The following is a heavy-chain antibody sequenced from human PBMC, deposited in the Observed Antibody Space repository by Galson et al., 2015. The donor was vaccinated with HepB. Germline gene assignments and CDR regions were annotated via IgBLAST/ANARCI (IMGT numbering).Heavy chain of an antibody. CDR1: GFTFSSHA. Sequence: SLRLSCAVSGFTFSSHAMHWVRQAPGEGLEWVADISYDGVDKYYADSVKGRFTISRDNAKNTLYLQMNSLKTEDTAVYYCAKTEVPFSGVWDYYDYWGQGTRVTVSS. D-gene: IGHD5/OR15-5a*01. CDR2: ISYDGVDK. V-gene: IGHV3-30*18. CDR3: AKTEVPFSGVWDYYDY. J-gene: IGHJ4*02.